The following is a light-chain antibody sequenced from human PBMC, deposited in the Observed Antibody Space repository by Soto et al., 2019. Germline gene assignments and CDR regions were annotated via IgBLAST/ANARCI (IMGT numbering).Light chain of an antibody. J-gene: IGKJ1*01. CDR2: GPS. V-gene: IGKV3-20*01. CDR3: HQYATSPQT. Sequence: EIVLTQSPGTLSLSPGERATLSCRASQSVPKNYLAWYQHKPGQAPRLLIYGPSSRATGIPDRFSGSGSGTDFTIRISRLEPEDFAVYYCHQYATSPQTFGQGTKVEIK. CDR1: QSVPKNY.